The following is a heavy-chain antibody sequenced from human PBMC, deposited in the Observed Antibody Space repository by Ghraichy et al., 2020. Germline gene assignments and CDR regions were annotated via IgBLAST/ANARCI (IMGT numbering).Heavy chain of an antibody. J-gene: IGHJ4*02. CDR2: ISSNVNYI. V-gene: IGHV3-21*01. CDR1: GFPFSNYS. CDR3: ARVRLAAAGTFDY. Sequence: GGSLILSCAASGFPFSNYSMNWVRQAPGKGLEWVSSISSNVNYIYYADSVKGRFTISRDNAKNSLYLQMNSLRAEDTAVYYCARVRLAAAGTFDYWGQGALVTVSS. D-gene: IGHD6-13*01.